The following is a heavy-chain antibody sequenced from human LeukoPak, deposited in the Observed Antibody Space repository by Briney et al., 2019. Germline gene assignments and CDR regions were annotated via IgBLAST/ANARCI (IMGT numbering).Heavy chain of an antibody. CDR1: GFTFSDYY. V-gene: IGHV3-11*04. J-gene: IGHJ5*02. CDR2: ISRSGDSI. D-gene: IGHD3-22*01. Sequence: GGSLRLSCAASGFTFSDYYMSWFRQAPGKGLEWVSYISRSGDSIYYADSVKGRFTISRDNAKNSLYLQMNSLRAEDTAVYYCARVLAVAGFGYYYDSSGYYWFDPWGQGTLVTVSS. CDR3: ARVLAVAGFGYYYDSSGYYWFDP.